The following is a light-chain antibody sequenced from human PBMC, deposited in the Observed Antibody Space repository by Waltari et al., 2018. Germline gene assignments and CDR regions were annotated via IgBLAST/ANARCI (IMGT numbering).Light chain of an antibody. CDR1: QSLLHSNGYNY. CDR2: LGS. J-gene: IGKJ2*01. Sequence: DILMTQSPLSLPVTPGEPASISCRSSQSLLHSNGYNYLDWYLQKPGQYLQVLIYLGSNRASGVPDRFSGSGSGTDFTLNISRVEAEDVGVYYCMQILQPARTFGQGTRLEIK. V-gene: IGKV2-28*01. CDR3: MQILQPART.